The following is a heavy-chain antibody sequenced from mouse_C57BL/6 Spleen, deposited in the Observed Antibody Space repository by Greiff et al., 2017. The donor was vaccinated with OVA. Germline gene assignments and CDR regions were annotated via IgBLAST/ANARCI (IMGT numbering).Heavy chain of an antibody. CDR1: GFTFSDYY. D-gene: IGHD2-3*01. CDR3: AREDDGYYVD. CDR2: INYDGSST. V-gene: IGHV5-16*01. Sequence: EVHLVESEGGLVQPGSSMKLSCTASGFTFSDYYMAWVRQVPEKGLEWVANINYDGSSTYYLDSLKSRFIISRDNAKNILYLQMSSLKSEDTATYYCAREDDGYYVDWGQGTLVTVSA. J-gene: IGHJ3*01.